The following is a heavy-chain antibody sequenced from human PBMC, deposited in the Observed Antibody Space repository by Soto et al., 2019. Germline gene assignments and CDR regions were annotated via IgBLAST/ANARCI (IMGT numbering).Heavy chain of an antibody. V-gene: IGHV4-39*01. CDR3: ATPGPFGSGSYAFDD. CDR1: GGSISSSHYY. D-gene: IGHD3-10*01. J-gene: IGHJ4*02. Sequence: SETLSLTCIVSGGSISSSHYYWGWIRQPPGKGLEWIGSIYYTGSTYYNRSLESRVTISVDMPKNQLSLRLSSVTAADTAVYYCATPGPFGSGSYAFDDWGLGTLVTVSS. CDR2: IYYTGST.